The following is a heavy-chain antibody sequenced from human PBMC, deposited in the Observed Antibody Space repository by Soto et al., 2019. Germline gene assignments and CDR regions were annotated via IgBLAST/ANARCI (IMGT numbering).Heavy chain of an antibody. D-gene: IGHD3-22*01. CDR2: IGTAGDT. CDR1: GFTFSSYD. Sequence: EVQLAESGGGLVQPGGSLRLSCSASGFTFSSYDMHWVRQGPGKGLEWVSAIGTAGDTNYAGSVKGRFTISRENAKNSLYLQMNSLRAGDTAIYFCARAIGPTLFDYWGQGTLVTVSS. CDR3: ARAIGPTLFDY. J-gene: IGHJ4*02. V-gene: IGHV3-13*04.